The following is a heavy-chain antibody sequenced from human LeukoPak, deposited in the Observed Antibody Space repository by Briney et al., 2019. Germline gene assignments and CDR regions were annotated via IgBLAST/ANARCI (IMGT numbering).Heavy chain of an antibody. CDR1: GGSSRSGDYF. CDR2: IHYSGNT. CDR3: ARENNDYGSKKAFDY. Sequence: SETLSLTCAVSGGSSRSGDYFWSWIRQPPGKGLEWIGHIHYSGNTYYNPSLKSRVSISVDTSKNQFSLKLSSVTAADTAVYYCARENNDYGSKKAFDYWGQGTLVTVSS. J-gene: IGHJ4*02. V-gene: IGHV4-30-4*01. D-gene: IGHD4-23*01.